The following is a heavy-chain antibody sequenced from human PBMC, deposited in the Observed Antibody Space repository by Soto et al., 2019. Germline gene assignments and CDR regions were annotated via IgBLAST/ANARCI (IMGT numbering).Heavy chain of an antibody. CDR2: IRSKANSYAT. V-gene: IGHV3-73*01. CDR1: GFTFSGSA. J-gene: IGHJ5*02. CDR3: QVDNWFDP. Sequence: GGSLRLSCAASGFTFSGSAMHWVRQASGKGLEWVGRIRSKANSYATAYAASVKGRFTISRDDSKNTAYLQMNSLKTEDTAVYYCQVDNWFDPWGQGTLVTVSS. D-gene: IGHD2-15*01.